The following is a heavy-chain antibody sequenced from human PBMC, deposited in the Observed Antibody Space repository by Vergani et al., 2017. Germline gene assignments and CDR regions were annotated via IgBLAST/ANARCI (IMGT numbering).Heavy chain of an antibody. Sequence: QVQLVESGGGVVQPGRSLRLPCAASGFTFSSYGMHWVRQAPGKGLEWVAVIWYDGSNKYYADSVKGRFTISRDNSKNTLYLQMNSLRAEDTAVYYCARDGITMVRGVISGYFDYWGQGTLVTVSS. D-gene: IGHD3-10*01. CDR3: ARDGITMVRGVISGYFDY. J-gene: IGHJ4*02. V-gene: IGHV3-33*01. CDR1: GFTFSSYG. CDR2: IWYDGSNK.